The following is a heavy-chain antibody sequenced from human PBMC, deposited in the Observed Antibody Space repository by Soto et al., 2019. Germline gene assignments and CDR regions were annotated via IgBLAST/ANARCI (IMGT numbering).Heavy chain of an antibody. J-gene: IGHJ4*02. CDR2: IYWDDDK. D-gene: IGHD3-3*01. CDR1: GFSLTTSAVG. V-gene: IGHV2-5*02. CDR3: AHRVLRTVFGLVTTTAIYFDF. Sequence: QITLKESGPTVVKPTETLTLTCTFSGFSLTTSAVGVGWVRQSPGKAPEWLAPIYWDDDKRYSTSLNSRLIITKDTSKNQVVLTMANVDPADTATYYCAHRVLRTVFGLVTTTAIYFDFWGPGTPVVVSS.